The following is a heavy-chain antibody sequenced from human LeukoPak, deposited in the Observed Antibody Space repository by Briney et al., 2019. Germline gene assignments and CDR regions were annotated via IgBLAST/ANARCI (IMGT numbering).Heavy chain of an antibody. V-gene: IGHV4-38-2*02. D-gene: IGHD5-18*01. CDR2: IYHSGST. Sequence: SETLSLTCTVSGYSISSGCYWGWIRQPPGKGLEWIGSIYHSGSTYYNPSLKSRVTISVDTSKNQFSLKLSSVTAADTAVYYCASPAMAFIDQGRYNYYYYMDVWGRGTTVTVSS. J-gene: IGHJ6*03. CDR1: GYSISSGCY. CDR3: ASPAMAFIDQGRYNYYYYMDV.